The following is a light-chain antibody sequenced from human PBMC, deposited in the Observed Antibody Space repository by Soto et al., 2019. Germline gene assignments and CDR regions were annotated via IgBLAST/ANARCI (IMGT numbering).Light chain of an antibody. CDR3: LQDFKYPRT. Sequence: IQMTQSPATLSASVGDRLTITCRASQGIRNDLAWYQQKPGKAPKLLIYEASTLQSGVPSRFSGSYSGTDFTLTIGSLQPEDFATYYCLQDFKYPRTFGQGTKVDI. J-gene: IGKJ1*01. CDR1: QGIRND. V-gene: IGKV1-6*01. CDR2: EAS.